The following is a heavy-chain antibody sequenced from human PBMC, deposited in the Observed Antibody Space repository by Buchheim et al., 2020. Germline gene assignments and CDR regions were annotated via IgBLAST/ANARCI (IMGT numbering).Heavy chain of an antibody. D-gene: IGHD6-19*01. CDR1: GGPFSGHY. CDR2: INHSGSA. V-gene: IGHV4-34*02. CDR3: ARGSQVDVPDTDPVAGPSDY. Sequence: QVQLRQWGAGLLEPSETLSLTCAVYGGPFSGHYWSWIRQPPGKGLEWIGEINHSGSANYNPSLKSRVTLSVDTSKNQFSLKLTSVTAADTAVYFCARGSQVDVPDTDPVAGPSDYWGKGT. J-gene: IGHJ4*02.